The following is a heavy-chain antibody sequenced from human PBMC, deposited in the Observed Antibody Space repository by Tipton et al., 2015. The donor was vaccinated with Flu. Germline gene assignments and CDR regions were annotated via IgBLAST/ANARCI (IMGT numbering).Heavy chain of an antibody. CDR1: KYSFTSYW. V-gene: IGHV5-51*01. CDR2: IYPDDSDT. CDR3: ARQDCSSGTCYIDY. Sequence: QSGPEVKKPGESLKISCKDSKYSFTSYWIGWVRQMPGKGLEWMGIIYPDDSDTRYSPSFQGQVTISADKSSSTAYLQWSSLKASDTAIYYCARQDCSSGTCYIDYWGQGTLITVSS. D-gene: IGHD2-2*02. J-gene: IGHJ4*02.